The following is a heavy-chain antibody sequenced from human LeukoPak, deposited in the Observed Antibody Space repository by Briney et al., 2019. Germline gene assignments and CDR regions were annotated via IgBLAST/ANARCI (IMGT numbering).Heavy chain of an antibody. CDR1: GGSFSGYY. CDR3: AKFCGDCTHGLCYCIDY. Sequence: PSETLSLTCAVYGGSFSGYYWSWIRQPPGKGLEWIGEINHSGSTNYNPSLKSRVTISVDTSKNQFSLKLSSVTAADTALYFCAKFCGDCTHGLCYCIDYWGQGTLVTVSS. D-gene: IGHD2-8*01. J-gene: IGHJ4*02. CDR2: INHSGST. V-gene: IGHV4-34*01.